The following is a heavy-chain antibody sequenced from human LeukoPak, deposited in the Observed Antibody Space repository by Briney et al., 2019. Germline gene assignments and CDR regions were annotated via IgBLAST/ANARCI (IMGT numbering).Heavy chain of an antibody. CDR3: AAYGSGSYRDFDS. V-gene: IGHV4-39*01. CDR1: GGSISLSCYY. CDR2: IYYSGTT. D-gene: IGHD3-10*01. Sequence: SETLSLTCTVSGGSISLSCYYWGWIRQPPGKGLEWIGSIYYSGTTFYNPSLKSRVTISVDTSKNQFSLKLSSVTAADTAVYYCAAYGSGSYRDFDSWGQGTLVTVSS. J-gene: IGHJ4*02.